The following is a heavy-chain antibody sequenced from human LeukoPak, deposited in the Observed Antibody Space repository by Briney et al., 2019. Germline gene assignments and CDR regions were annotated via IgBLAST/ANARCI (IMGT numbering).Heavy chain of an antibody. V-gene: IGHV1-18*01. CDR3: ERDQSCSGGSCYHPFDY. CDR1: GYTFTSYG. J-gene: IGHJ4*02. CDR2: ISAYNGNT. D-gene: IGHD2-15*01. Sequence: ASVKVSCKASGYTFTSYGISWMRQAPGQGLEGMGWISAYNGNTNYAQKLQGRVTMTTDTSTSTAYMELRSLRSDDTAVYYCERDQSCSGGSCYHPFDYWGQGTLVTVSS.